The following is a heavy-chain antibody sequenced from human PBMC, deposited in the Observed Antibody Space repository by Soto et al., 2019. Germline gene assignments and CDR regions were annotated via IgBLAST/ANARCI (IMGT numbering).Heavy chain of an antibody. CDR2: SYYSGRT. J-gene: IGHJ6*02. CDR3: ATAHGDYSEYRYHHDDYSGMDV. D-gene: IGHD4-17*01. V-gene: IGHV4-59*08. Sequence: QVQLQESGPGLVKPSETLSLTCTVSGGSISSYYWSWIRQPPGKGLDWIGYSYYSGRTNDNPSHKRRVTIAVDTSKSQFSLKLSSVTAADTAVYYWATAHGDYSEYRYHHDDYSGMDVWGQGTTVTVSS. CDR1: GGSISSYY.